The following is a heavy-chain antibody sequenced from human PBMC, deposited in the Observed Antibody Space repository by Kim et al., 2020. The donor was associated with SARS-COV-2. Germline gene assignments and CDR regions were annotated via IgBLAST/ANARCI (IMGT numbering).Heavy chain of an antibody. V-gene: IGHV1-46*01. D-gene: IGHD1-26*01. CDR2: GETT. J-gene: IGHJ4*02. Sequence: GETTTYSQKFQGRVTMTRDASTDSVHMGMTSLTSDDTALYYCARAVGAADYWGQGTLVTVSS. CDR3: ARAVGAADY.